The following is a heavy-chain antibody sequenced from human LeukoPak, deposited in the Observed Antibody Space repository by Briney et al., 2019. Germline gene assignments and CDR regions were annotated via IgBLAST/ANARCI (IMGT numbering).Heavy chain of an antibody. Sequence: PSETLSLTCAVYGGSFSGYYWSWLGQPPGKGLEGIGEINHSGSTNYNPSLKCRVAMSVDTSKNQFSLKLSSVTAADTAVYYCARMFGSSGYYYGFDYWGQGTPVTVSS. CDR2: INHSGST. V-gene: IGHV4-34*01. J-gene: IGHJ4*02. CDR1: GGSFSGYY. D-gene: IGHD3-22*01. CDR3: ARMFGSSGYYYGFDY.